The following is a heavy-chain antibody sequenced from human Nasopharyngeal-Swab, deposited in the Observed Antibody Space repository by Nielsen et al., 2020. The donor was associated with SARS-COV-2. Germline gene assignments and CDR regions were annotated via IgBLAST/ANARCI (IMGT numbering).Heavy chain of an antibody. V-gene: IGHV3-23*01. Sequence: GGSLRLFCAASGFTFSSYAMSWVRQAPGKGLEWVSAISGSGGSTYYADSVKGRFTISRDNSKNTLYLQMNSLRAEDTAVYYCAKVGVIDIVVVPAAISTYYFDYWGQGTLVTVSS. CDR3: AKVGVIDIVVVPAAISTYYFDY. CDR1: GFTFSSYA. J-gene: IGHJ4*02. CDR2: ISGSGGST. D-gene: IGHD2-2*01.